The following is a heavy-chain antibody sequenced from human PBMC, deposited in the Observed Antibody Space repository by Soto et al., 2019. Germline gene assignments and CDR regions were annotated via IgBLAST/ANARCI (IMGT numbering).Heavy chain of an antibody. D-gene: IGHD3-9*01. CDR1: GFTLSSYA. CDR3: AKGWSNDWHGPIDS. Sequence: EVQLLESGGGLVQPGGSLRLSCAASGFTLSSYAMSWVRQTPGKGLKWVATIVASGTSTYYTDSVKGRFTISKDNSKNTLSLQMTSLRAENTALYYCAKGWSNDWHGPIDSWGLGNLVTVSS. V-gene: IGHV3-23*01. J-gene: IGHJ4*02. CDR2: IVASGTST.